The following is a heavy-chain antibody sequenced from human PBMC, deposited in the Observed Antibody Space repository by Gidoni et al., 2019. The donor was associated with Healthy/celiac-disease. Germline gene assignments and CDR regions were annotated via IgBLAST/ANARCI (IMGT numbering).Heavy chain of an antibody. V-gene: IGHV4-59*08. CDR3: ARGNPNEDIVATDASYWFDP. Sequence: QVQLQESGPGLVKPSETLSLPCTVSGGSISSYSWRWLRQPPGKGLEWIGYIYYSGSTNYNPSLKSRVTISVDTSKNQFSLKLSSVTAADTAVYYCARGNPNEDIVATDASYWFDPWGQGTLVTVSS. J-gene: IGHJ5*02. CDR1: GGSISSYS. D-gene: IGHD5-12*01. CDR2: IYYSGST.